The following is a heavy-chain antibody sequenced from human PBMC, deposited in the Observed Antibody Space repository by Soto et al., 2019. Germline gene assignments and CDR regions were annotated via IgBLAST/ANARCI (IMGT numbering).Heavy chain of an antibody. CDR2: IYYSGST. D-gene: IGHD2-15*01. V-gene: IGHV4-59*01. CDR1: GGSISSYY. J-gene: IGHJ5*02. CDR3: ARDLYCSGGSCRRNNWFDP. Sequence: SETLSLTCTVSGGSISSYYWSWIRQPPGKGLEWIGYIYYSGSTNYNPSLKSRVTISVDTSKNQFSLKLSSVTAADTAVYYCARDLYCSGGSCRRNNWFDPWGQGTLVTVS.